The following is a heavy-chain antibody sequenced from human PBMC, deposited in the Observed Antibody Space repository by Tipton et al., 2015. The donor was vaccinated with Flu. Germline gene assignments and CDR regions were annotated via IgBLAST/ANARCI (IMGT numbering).Heavy chain of an antibody. Sequence: SLRLSCAASGFTFSSYAMHWVRQAPGKGLEYVSAISSNGGSTYYADAVKGRFTISRDNSKNTLYLQMGSLRAEDMAVYYCARGASSTLYSGMDVGGQGATVTVSS. J-gene: IGHJ6*02. CDR1: GFTFSSYA. V-gene: IGHV3-64*02. CDR3: ARGASSTLYSGMDV. CDR2: ISSNGGST. D-gene: IGHD2-2*01.